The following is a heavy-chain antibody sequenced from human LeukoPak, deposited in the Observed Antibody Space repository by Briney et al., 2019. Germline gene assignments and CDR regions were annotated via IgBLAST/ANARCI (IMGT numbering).Heavy chain of an antibody. V-gene: IGHV3-21*01. CDR2: ISSSSSYI. J-gene: IGHJ6*03. CDR3: ARDSSGWKNYYYYMDV. CDR1: GFTFSSYS. Sequence: PGGSLRLSCAASGFTFSSYSMNWVRQAPGKGLEWVSSISSSSSYIYYADSVKGRFTISRDNAKNSLYLQMNSLRAEDTAVYYCARDSSGWKNYYYYMDVWGKGTTVTVSS. D-gene: IGHD6-19*01.